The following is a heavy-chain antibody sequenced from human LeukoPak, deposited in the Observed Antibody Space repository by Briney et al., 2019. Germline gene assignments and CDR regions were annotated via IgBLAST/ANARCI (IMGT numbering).Heavy chain of an antibody. J-gene: IGHJ4*02. Sequence: PSEALSLTCTVSGDSINNNYRSWIRQPPGKGLEFFGIIYYSGTTYYNPSLKSRITISVDTSKSQFSLELSSVTAADTAVYYCARLGCSGGDCYLDYWGQGTLVTVSS. V-gene: IGHV4-59*04. CDR3: ARLGCSGGDCYLDY. CDR2: IYYSGTT. D-gene: IGHD2-21*02. CDR1: GDSINNNY.